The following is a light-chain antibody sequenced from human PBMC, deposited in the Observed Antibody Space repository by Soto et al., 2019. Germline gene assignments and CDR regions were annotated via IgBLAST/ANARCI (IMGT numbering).Light chain of an antibody. CDR3: QQYNSWPPSIT. CDR2: GAS. V-gene: IGKV3-15*01. CDR1: QCVSSN. J-gene: IGKJ5*01. Sequence: EVVMTQSPATLSVSPGERVTLSCRASQCVSSNLAWYQQKAGQPPRHLISGASTRATGTPARFSGSGSGTEFPLTISNLQSEDFVVYYCQQYNSWPPSITFGQGTRLEIK.